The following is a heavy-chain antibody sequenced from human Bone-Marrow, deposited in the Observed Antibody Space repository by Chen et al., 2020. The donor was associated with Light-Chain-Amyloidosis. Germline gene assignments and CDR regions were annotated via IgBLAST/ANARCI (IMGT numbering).Heavy chain of an antibody. Sequence: QVHLVESGGGVVQPGGSLRLSCSASGFIFSTRGMHWVRQVPGKGPEWLAFIGSDETKKFFSASVKSRFTISRDDSKNTVYLQMNSLRVDDTAVYFCARDPRYNSNFGVYWGLGTQVIVSS. CDR3: ARDPRYNSNFGVY. CDR1: GFIFSTRG. J-gene: IGHJ4*02. V-gene: IGHV3-30*02. CDR2: IGSDETKK. D-gene: IGHD4-17*01.